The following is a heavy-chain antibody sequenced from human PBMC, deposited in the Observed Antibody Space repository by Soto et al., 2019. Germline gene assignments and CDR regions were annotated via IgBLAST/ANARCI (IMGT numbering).Heavy chain of an antibody. J-gene: IGHJ5*02. D-gene: IGHD2-2*01. CDR2: IYYSGST. Sequence: SETLSLTCTVSGGSISSSTYYWGWIRQPPGKGLEWIGSIYYSGSTSYNTSLASRVTISGDSSKNQLSLKLTSVRAADTAVYYCARRLLLLCSSNICPSGFDPWGQGSLVTVSS. CDR1: GGSISSSTYY. CDR3: ARRLLLLCSSNICPSGFDP. V-gene: IGHV4-39*01.